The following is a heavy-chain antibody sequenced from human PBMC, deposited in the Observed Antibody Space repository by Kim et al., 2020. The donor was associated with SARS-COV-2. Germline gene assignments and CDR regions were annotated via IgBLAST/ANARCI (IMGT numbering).Heavy chain of an antibody. D-gene: IGHD6-13*01. Sequence: VKGRFTMSRDNSKNTLYLQMNSLRAEDTAVYYCAKDRSSSWYYYYYGMDVWGQGTTVTVSS. CDR3: AKDRSSSWYYYYYGMDV. V-gene: IGHV3-30*02. J-gene: IGHJ6*02.